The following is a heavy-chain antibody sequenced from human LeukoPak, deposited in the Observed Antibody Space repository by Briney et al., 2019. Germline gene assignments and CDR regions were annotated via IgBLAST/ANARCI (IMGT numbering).Heavy chain of an antibody. Sequence: ASVKVSCKASGYTFTDYYIHWVRQAPGQGLEWMAWIDPNSGGTNYAQRFQGRVTMTRDTSISTAYMELSRLRSDDTAVYYCAREVRGGNMDVWGKGTTVTVSS. CDR1: GYTFTDYY. CDR2: IDPNSGGT. V-gene: IGHV1-2*02. D-gene: IGHD2-15*01. CDR3: AREVRGGNMDV. J-gene: IGHJ6*03.